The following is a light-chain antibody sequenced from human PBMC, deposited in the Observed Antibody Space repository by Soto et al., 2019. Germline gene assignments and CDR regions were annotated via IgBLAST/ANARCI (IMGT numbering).Light chain of an antibody. V-gene: IGLV2-14*03. CDR2: DVI. CDR3: SSYTSSSTYV. CDR1: RSDIGAFNH. Sequence: QSVLTQPAGMSDSPGQSITISWIGSRSDIGAFNHVSWHQQHPGKAPKLIIYDVIHRPSGVSSRFSGSKTGNTASLIISGLQAEDEADYYCSSYTSSSTYVFGTGTKVTVL. J-gene: IGLJ1*01.